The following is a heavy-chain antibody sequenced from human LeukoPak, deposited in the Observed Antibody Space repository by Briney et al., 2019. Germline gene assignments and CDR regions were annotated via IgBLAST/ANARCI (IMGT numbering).Heavy chain of an antibody. CDR3: VRDGPTYWYFDV. V-gene: IGHV3-30-3*01. CDR2: ISYDGSNK. CDR1: GFTFSSYA. J-gene: IGHJ2*01. Sequence: GGSLRLSCAASGFTFSSYAMHWVRQAPGKGLEWVAVISYDGSNKYYADSVKGRFTISRDNPKNTLYLQMNSLRVEDTAVYYCVRDGPTYWYFDVWGRGTLVAVSP.